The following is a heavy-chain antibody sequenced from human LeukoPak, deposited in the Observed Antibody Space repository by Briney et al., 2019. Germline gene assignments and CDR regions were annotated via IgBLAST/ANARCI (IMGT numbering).Heavy chain of an antibody. Sequence: GGSLRLSCAASGFTVSTDYMSWVRQAPGKGLEWVSVIFRDDTTYYADSVKGRFTVSRDSSKNTLYLQMSSLRAEDTAVYYCARAAYDSGSYIVNHDYWGQGTLVTVSS. CDR1: GFTVSTDY. D-gene: IGHD3-22*01. CDR3: ARAAYDSGSYIVNHDY. CDR2: IFRDDTT. J-gene: IGHJ4*02. V-gene: IGHV3-53*01.